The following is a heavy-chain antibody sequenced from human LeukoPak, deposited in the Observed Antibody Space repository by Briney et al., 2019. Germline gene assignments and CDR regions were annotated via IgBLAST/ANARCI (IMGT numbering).Heavy chain of an antibody. CDR2: INPSGGST. CDR1: GYTFTGYY. CDR3: ARHPHSGRKEGPHHDAFDI. D-gene: IGHD1-26*01. J-gene: IGHJ3*02. Sequence: ASVKVSCKASGYTFTGYYMHWVRQAPGQGLEWMGIINPSGGSTSYAQKFQGRVTMTRDTSTSTVYMELSSLRSEDTAVYYCARHPHSGRKEGPHHDAFDIWGQGTMVTVSS. V-gene: IGHV1-46*01.